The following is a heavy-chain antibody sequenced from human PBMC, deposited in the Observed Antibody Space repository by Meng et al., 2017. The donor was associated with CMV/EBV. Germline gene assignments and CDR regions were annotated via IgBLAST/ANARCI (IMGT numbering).Heavy chain of an antibody. CDR2: IYTSGST. V-gene: IGHV4-4*07. J-gene: IGHJ2*01. Sequence: QAQPQESGPGRVKPSETQSLTCPVSGGSISSYYWSWIRQPAGKGLEWIGRIYTSGSTNYNPSLKSRVTMSVDTSKNQFSLKLSSVTAADTAVYYCAKSSEQNWNYGGWYFDLWGRGTLVTVSS. D-gene: IGHD1-7*01. CDR1: GGSISSYY. CDR3: AKSSEQNWNYGGWYFDL.